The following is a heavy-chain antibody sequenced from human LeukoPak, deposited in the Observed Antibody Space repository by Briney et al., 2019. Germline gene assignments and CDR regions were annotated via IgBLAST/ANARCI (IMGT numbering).Heavy chain of an antibody. V-gene: IGHV3-21*01. J-gene: IGHJ4*02. CDR2: ISSSSSYI. Sequence: GGSLRLSCAASGFTFSSYSMNWVRQAPGKGLEWVSSISSSSSYIYYADSVKGRFTISRDNAKNSLYLQMNSLRAEDTAVYYCARVAETAAAGQQHFDYWGQGTLVTVSS. CDR1: GFTFSSYS. CDR3: ARVAETAAAGQQHFDY. D-gene: IGHD6-13*01.